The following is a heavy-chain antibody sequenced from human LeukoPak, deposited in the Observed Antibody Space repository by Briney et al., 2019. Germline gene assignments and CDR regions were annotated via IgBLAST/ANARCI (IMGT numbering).Heavy chain of an antibody. CDR1: GFTFSSNG. V-gene: IGHV3-30*02. Sequence: GGSLRLSCVASGFTFSSNGMHWVRQAPGKGLEWVTFIQYDGSKKYYADSVKGRFTISRDNSKNTLYLQMSSLRAEDTAVYYCVQGTRRGAITMVRGVIGKSYYFDSWGQGTLVTVSS. CDR2: IQYDGSKK. CDR3: VQGTRRGAITMVRGVIGKSYYFDS. J-gene: IGHJ4*02. D-gene: IGHD3-10*01.